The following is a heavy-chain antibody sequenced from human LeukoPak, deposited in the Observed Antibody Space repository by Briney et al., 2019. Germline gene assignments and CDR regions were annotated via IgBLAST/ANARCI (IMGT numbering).Heavy chain of an antibody. CDR1: GGSISSYY. D-gene: IGHD2-15*01. Sequence: PSETLSLTCTVSGGSISSYYWSWIRQPPGKGLEWIGYIYYSGSTYYNPSLKSRVTISVDTSKNQFSLKLSSVTAADTAVYYCARAPYCSGGSCYWFDPWGQGTLVTVSS. V-gene: IGHV4-59*08. CDR2: IYYSGST. CDR3: ARAPYCSGGSCYWFDP. J-gene: IGHJ5*02.